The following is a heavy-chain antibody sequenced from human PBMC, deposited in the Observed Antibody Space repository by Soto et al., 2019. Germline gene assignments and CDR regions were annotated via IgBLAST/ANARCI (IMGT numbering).Heavy chain of an antibody. CDR3: ARYRYSGSHLASDY. CDR2: ISGSGGST. J-gene: IGHJ4*02. V-gene: IGHV3-23*01. D-gene: IGHD1-26*01. Sequence: GGSLRLSCAASGFTFSSYAMSWVRQAPGKGLEWVPAISGSGGSTYYADSVKGWFTISRDNSKNTLYLQMNSLRAEDTAVYYCARYRYSGSHLASDYWGQGTLVTVSS. CDR1: GFTFSSYA.